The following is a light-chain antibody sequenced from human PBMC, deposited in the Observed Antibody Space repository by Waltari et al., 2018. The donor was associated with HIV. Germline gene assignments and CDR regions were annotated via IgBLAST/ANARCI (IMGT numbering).Light chain of an antibody. V-gene: IGLV1-44*01. CDR3: SVWDVTLNGLV. J-gene: IGLJ2*01. CDR2: SNT. Sequence: QPLLTQSPSASGTPGQRVTISCFGTSSNIGSRSVTWYQHFPGTPPKLLIFSNTERPSGVPDRFSGSKSGTSASLAITGLHSQDEADYYCSVWDVTLNGLVFGGGTRLSVL. CDR1: SSNIGSRS.